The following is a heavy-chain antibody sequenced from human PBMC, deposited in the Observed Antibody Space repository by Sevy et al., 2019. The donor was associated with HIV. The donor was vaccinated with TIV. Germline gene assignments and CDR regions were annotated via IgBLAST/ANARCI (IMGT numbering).Heavy chain of an antibody. CDR2: IIPVFGTP. Sequence: ASVKVSCKASGGTFSDYAISWVRQAPGQGLEWMGAIIPVFGTPNYAQKVQGRVTITADESKSTAFMELSRPRSDDTAVYFCARVQCRSTSCYTRYYYYYQDVWGEGTTVTVSS. CDR3: ARVQCRSTSCYTRYYYYYQDV. V-gene: IGHV1-69*13. CDR1: GGTFSDYA. D-gene: IGHD2-2*02. J-gene: IGHJ6*03.